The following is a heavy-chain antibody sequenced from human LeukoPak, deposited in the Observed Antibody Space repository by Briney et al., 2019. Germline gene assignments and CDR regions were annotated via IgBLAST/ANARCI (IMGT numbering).Heavy chain of an antibody. CDR1: GFTFSTYV. J-gene: IGHJ6*02. CDR3: ARVTGPASYYYYGMDI. CDR2: ISSSSSYI. Sequence: GGSLRLSCAASGFTFSTYVMSWVRQAPGKGLEWVSSISSSSSYIYYADSVKGRFTISRDNAKNSLYLQMNSLRAEDTAVYYCARVTGPASYYYYGMDIWGQGTTVTVSS. V-gene: IGHV3-21*01.